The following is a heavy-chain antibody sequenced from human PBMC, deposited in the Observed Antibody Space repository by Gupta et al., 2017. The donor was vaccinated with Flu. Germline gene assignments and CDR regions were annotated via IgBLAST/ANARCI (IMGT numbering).Heavy chain of an antibody. V-gene: IGHV3-21*01. CDR1: GFTFSLYS. CDR3: ARRGNYLGDAFDI. CDR2: ITGSGTYI. J-gene: IGHJ3*02. D-gene: IGHD2/OR15-2a*01. Sequence: EVQLVESGGGLVKPGGSLSLSCAASGFTFSLYSVNWVRQAPGKGLEWVSSITGSGTYISYADSVKGRFTISRDNAKNSLYLQMNSLRAEDTAVYYCARRGNYLGDAFDIWGQGTMVTVSS.